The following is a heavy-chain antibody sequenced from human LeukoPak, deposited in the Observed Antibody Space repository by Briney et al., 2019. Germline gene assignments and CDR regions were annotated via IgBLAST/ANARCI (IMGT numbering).Heavy chain of an antibody. V-gene: IGHV1-2*06. CDR1: GCTLTDYY. CDR3: ARVGYYESSGYYEY. J-gene: IGHJ4*02. Sequence: AASVKVSCKASGCTLTDYYMHWVRQAPGQGLEWMGRINPNSGGTNYAQKFQGRVTMTRDTSISTVYMELSRLRSDDTAVYYCARVGYYESSGYYEYWGQGTLVTVSS. D-gene: IGHD3-22*01. CDR2: INPNSGGT.